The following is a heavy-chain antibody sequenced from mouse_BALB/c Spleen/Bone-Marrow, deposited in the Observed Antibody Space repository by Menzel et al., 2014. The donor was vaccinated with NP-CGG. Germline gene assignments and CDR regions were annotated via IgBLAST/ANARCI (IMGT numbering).Heavy chain of an antibody. CDR3: ARSRDGYFDV. CDR2: IAPGSGST. Sequence: DLVEPGASVKLSCKASGYTFTSYWINWIKQRPGQGFEWIGRIAPGSGSTYYNEMFKGKATLTVDTSSSTAYIQLSSLSSEDSAVYFCARSRDGYFDVWGAGTTVTVSS. V-gene: IGHV1S41*01. J-gene: IGHJ1*01. CDR1: GYTFTSYW.